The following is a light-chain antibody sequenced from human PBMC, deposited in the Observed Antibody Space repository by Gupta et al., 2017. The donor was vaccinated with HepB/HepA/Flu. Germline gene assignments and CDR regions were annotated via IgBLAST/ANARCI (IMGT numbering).Light chain of an antibody. Sequence: DIQMTQPPSTLSASVGDRVTITCRATQSISSWLAWYQQKPGKAPKVLIYKASNLESGVPSRFSGSGSGTEFTLTISSLQPDDFATYYCQQYNDYSWTFGQGTKVEI. V-gene: IGKV1-5*03. CDR3: QQYNDYSWT. J-gene: IGKJ1*01. CDR2: KAS. CDR1: QSISSW.